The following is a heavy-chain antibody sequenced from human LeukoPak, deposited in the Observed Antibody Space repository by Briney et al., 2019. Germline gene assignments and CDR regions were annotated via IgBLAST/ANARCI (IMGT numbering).Heavy chain of an antibody. CDR1: GFTFGDYA. CDR2: IRSKAYGGTT. Sequence: GGSLRLSCTASGFTFGDYAMSWVRQAPGKGLEWVGFIRSKAYGGTTEYAASVKGRFTISRDDSKSIAYLQMNSLKTKDTAVYYCTRGTIFGVVPEFDYWGQGTLVTVSS. V-gene: IGHV3-49*04. D-gene: IGHD3-3*01. CDR3: TRGTIFGVVPEFDY. J-gene: IGHJ4*02.